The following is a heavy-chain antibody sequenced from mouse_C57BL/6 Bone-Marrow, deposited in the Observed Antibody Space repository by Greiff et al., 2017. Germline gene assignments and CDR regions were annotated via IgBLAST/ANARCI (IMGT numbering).Heavy chain of an antibody. CDR1: GYTFTSYW. V-gene: IGHV1-52*01. CDR2: IDPSDSET. Sequence: QVQLQQPGAELVRPGSSVKLSCKASGYTFTSYWMHWVKQRPIQGLEWIGNIDPSDSETHYNQKFKDKATLTVDKSSSTAYMQLSSLTSEDSAVYYCERGGNCGITTARYFEVWGTGTTVTVSS. D-gene: IGHD1-2*01. CDR3: ERGGNCGITTARYFEV. J-gene: IGHJ1*03.